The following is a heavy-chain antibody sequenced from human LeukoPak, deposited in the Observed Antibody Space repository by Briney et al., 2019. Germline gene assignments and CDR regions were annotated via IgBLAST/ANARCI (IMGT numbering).Heavy chain of an antibody. V-gene: IGHV1-69*13. J-gene: IGHJ3*02. CDR2: IIPIFGTA. Sequence: ASVKVSCKASGGTFISYAISWVRQAPGQGLEWMGGIIPIFGTANYAQKFQGRVTITADESTSTAYMELSSLRSEDTAVYYCAGYYYDSSGYYSHAFDIWGQGTMVTVSS. CDR1: GGTFISYA. CDR3: AGYYYDSSGYYSHAFDI. D-gene: IGHD3-22*01.